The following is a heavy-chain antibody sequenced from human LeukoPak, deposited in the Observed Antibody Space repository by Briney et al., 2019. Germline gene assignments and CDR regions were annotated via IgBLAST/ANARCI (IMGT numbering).Heavy chain of an antibody. CDR3: AKDYDFLSGYSLAFDI. D-gene: IGHD3-3*01. CDR1: GFTFSSYG. J-gene: IGHJ3*02. V-gene: IGHV3-30*18. CDR2: ISYDGSNK. Sequence: GRSLRLYCAASGFTFSSYGMHWVRQAPGKGLEWVAVISYDGSNKYYADSVKGRFTISRDNSMNTLYLQMNSLRAEDTTVYYCAKDYDFLSGYSLAFDIWGQGTMVTVSS.